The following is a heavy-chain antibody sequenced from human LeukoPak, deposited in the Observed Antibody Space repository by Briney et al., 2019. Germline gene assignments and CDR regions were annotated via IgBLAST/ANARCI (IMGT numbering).Heavy chain of an antibody. V-gene: IGHV4-34*01. CDR1: GGSFSSYY. CDR2: INHSGST. Sequence: SETLSLTCAVTGGSFSSYYWSWIRPPPGKGLEWIGEINHSGSTNYNPSLKSRVTISVYTSKNHFSLKLSSVTAADTAVYYCARGLNDIWGQGTMVTVSS. J-gene: IGHJ3*02. CDR3: ARGLNDI.